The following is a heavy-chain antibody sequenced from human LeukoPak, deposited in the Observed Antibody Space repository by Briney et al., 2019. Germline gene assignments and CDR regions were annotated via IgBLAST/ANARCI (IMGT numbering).Heavy chain of an antibody. CDR2: ISGGGDSI. CDR3: AKYLQTSGYPFALDI. CDR1: GFTFSSYT. D-gene: IGHD5-12*01. V-gene: IGHV3-23*01. Sequence: GGSLRLSCGTSGFTFSSYTMGWVRQAPGKGLEWVSSISGGGDSIYNVDSVKGRFTISRDNSKNTLYLQMNSLRAEDTAVYYCAKYLQTSGYPFALDIWGQGTMVTVSS. J-gene: IGHJ3*02.